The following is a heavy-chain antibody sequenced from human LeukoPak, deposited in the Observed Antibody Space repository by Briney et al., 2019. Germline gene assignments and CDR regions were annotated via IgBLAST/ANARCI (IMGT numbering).Heavy chain of an antibody. CDR3: ARTDYDYVWGSYRDFDY. CDR2: IYHSGST. Sequence: PSETLSLTCAVSGYSISSGYYWGWIRQPPGKGLEWIGSIYHSGSTYYNPSLKSRVTISVDTSKNQFSLKLSSVTAADTAVYYCARTDYDYVWGSYRDFDYWGQGTLVTVSS. D-gene: IGHD3-16*02. J-gene: IGHJ4*02. CDR1: GYSISSGYY. V-gene: IGHV4-38-2*01.